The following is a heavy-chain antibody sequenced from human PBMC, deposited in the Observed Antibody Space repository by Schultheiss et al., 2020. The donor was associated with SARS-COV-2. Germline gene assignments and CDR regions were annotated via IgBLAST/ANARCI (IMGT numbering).Heavy chain of an antibody. Sequence: ASVKVSCKASGYTFTSYDINWVRQAPGQGLEWMGWISADNGNTNYAQKLQGRVTMTTDTSTSTAYMELRSLRSDDTAVYYCASFVGYCSGGSCYPKYYYGMDVWGQGTTVTVSS. J-gene: IGHJ6*02. CDR2: ISADNGNT. CDR1: GYTFTSYD. V-gene: IGHV1-18*01. D-gene: IGHD2-15*01. CDR3: ASFVGYCSGGSCYPKYYYGMDV.